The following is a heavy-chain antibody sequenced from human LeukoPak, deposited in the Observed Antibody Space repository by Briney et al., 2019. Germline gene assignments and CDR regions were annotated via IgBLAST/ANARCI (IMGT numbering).Heavy chain of an antibody. CDR2: IYHSGST. V-gene: IGHV4-30-2*01. J-gene: IGHJ4*02. CDR3: AGTYCSGGSCYLDY. D-gene: IGHD2-15*01. Sequence: SETLSLTCTVSGGSISSGGYYWSWIRQHPGKGLEWIGYIYHSGSTYYNPSLKSRVTISVDRSKNQFSLKLSSVTAADTAVYYCAGTYCSGGSCYLDYWGQGTLVTVSS. CDR1: GGSISSGGYY.